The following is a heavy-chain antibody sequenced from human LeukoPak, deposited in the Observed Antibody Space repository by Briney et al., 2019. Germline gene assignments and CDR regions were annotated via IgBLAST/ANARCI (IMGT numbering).Heavy chain of an antibody. CDR2: ISYDGSNK. Sequence: GGSLRLSCAASGFTFSSYAMHWVRQAPGKGLEWVAVISYDGSNKYYADSVKGRFTISRDSSKNTLYLQMNSLRAEDTAVYYCASPYYYDSSGYYLDYWGQGTLVTVSS. V-gene: IGHV3-30*04. CDR3: ASPYYYDSSGYYLDY. CDR1: GFTFSSYA. J-gene: IGHJ4*02. D-gene: IGHD3-22*01.